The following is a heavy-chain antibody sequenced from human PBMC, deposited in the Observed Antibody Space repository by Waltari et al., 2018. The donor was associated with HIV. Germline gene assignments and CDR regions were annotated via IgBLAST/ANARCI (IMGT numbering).Heavy chain of an antibody. D-gene: IGHD3-22*01. CDR3: ARGEGWLTPFDS. CDR2: VNHSVTT. Sequence: QVQLQQWGAGLLKPSETLSLTCTVYGGSFSGYYWTWIRQPPGKGLEWVGEVNHSVTTNYNPSLKIRVTISVDTSKNQFSLRLSSVTAADTAVYYCARGEGWLTPFDSWGQGTLVTVSS. CDR1: GGSFSGYY. J-gene: IGHJ4*02. V-gene: IGHV4-34*01.